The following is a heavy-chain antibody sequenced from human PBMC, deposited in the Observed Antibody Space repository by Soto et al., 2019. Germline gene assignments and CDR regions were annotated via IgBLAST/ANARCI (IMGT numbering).Heavy chain of an antibody. CDR1: GFTFSSYA. D-gene: IGHD5-18*01. V-gene: IGHV3-23*01. CDR2: ISGSGGST. CDR3: AKDRLKSYGYYVMDV. J-gene: IGHJ6*02. Sequence: GGSLRLSCAASGFTFSSYAMSWVRQAPEKGLEWVSAISGSGGSTYYADSVKGRFTISRDNSKNTLYLQMNSLRAEDTSVYYCAKDRLKSYGYYVMDVWGQGTTVTVSS.